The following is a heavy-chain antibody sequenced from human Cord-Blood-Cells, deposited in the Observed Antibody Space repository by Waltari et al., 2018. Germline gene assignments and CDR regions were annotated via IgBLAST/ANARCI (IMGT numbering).Heavy chain of an antibody. CDR2: INHSRST. V-gene: IGHV4-34*01. D-gene: IGHD6-13*01. CDR3: ARGRIAPDY. CDR1: GGSFSGYY. J-gene: IGHJ4*02. Sequence: QVQLQQWGAGLLKPSETLSLTCAVYGGSFSGYYWSGIRQPPGKGLEWIGEINHSRSTNYNPSLKSRVTISVDTSKNQFSLKLSSVTAADTAVYYCARGRIAPDYWGQGTLVTVSS.